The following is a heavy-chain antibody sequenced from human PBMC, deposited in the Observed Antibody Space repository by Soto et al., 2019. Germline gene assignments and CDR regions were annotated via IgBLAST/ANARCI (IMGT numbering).Heavy chain of an antibody. J-gene: IGHJ6*03. V-gene: IGHV5-51*01. CDR1: GYSFTSYW. CDR2: IYPGDSDT. CDR3: ARVDTATHYYYYYYMDV. Sequence: PGESLKISCKGSGYSFTSYWIGWVRQMPGKGLEWMGIIYPGDSDTRYSPSFQGQVTISADKSISTAYLQWSSLKASDTAMYYCARVDTATHYYYYYYMDVWGKGTTVTVSS. D-gene: IGHD5-18*01.